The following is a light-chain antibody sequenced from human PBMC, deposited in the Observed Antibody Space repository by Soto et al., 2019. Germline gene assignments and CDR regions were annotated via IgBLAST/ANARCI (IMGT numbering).Light chain of an antibody. CDR2: GAS. V-gene: IGKV3D-15*01. Sequence: EIVMTQSPATLSVSPGERATLSCRASQSVSSNLAWYQQKPGQAPRLIIYGASTRVTGIPARFSGSGSGTEFTLTISSLQSEDFAVYYCQQYNNWPFTFGPGTKVDIK. CDR3: QQYNNWPFT. J-gene: IGKJ3*01. CDR1: QSVSSN.